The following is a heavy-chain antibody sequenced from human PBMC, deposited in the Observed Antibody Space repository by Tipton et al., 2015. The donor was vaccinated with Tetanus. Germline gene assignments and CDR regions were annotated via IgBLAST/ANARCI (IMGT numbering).Heavy chain of an antibody. CDR2: INYSGTT. CDR1: GGSFSGYY. V-gene: IGHV4-34*01. Sequence: TLSLTCAVYGGSFSGYYWNWIRQPPGKGLEWIGEINYSGTTNYNPSLKSRVTMSLDKSKNQFSLKLRSVTAADTAFYYCARTAVNWFDPWGQGILVTVSS. J-gene: IGHJ5*02. CDR3: ARTAVNWFDP. D-gene: IGHD2-21*02.